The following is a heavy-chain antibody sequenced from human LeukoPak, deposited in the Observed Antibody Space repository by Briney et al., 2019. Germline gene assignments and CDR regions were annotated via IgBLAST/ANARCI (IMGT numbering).Heavy chain of an antibody. V-gene: IGHV3-33*01. Sequence: GGSLRLSCAASGFIFSNYGMHWVRQAPGKRLEWVAVIWNDGSETFHADSVKGRFRIARDNSKNTLYLQMNSLRAEDTAVYFCARDMGRAWYGPPDYWGQGTLVTVCS. CDR2: IWNDGSET. J-gene: IGHJ4*02. CDR1: GFIFSNYG. D-gene: IGHD6-13*01. CDR3: ARDMGRAWYGPPDY.